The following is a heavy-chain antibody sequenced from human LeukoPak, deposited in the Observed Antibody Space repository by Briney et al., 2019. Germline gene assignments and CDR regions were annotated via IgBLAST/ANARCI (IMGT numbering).Heavy chain of an antibody. CDR3: VTGDHSPYYFHY. Sequence: APVKVSCTVSGSSLIGLSMHWVRHSPPKGLEWLGGFHPENDEIIYAQNFQGRVTMTEDTSTDTAYMELRSLRSEDTAVYYCVTGDHSPYYFHYWGQGTLVTVSS. CDR1: GSSLIGLS. D-gene: IGHD1-26*01. J-gene: IGHJ4*02. CDR2: FHPENDEI. V-gene: IGHV1-24*01.